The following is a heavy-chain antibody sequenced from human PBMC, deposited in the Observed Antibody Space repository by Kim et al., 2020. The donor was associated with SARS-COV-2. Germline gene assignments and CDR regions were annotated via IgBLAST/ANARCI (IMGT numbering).Heavy chain of an antibody. D-gene: IGHD2-8*01. CDR3: AKDLRHCTNGVCYRNPTLDAFDI. V-gene: IGHV3-30*18. Sequence: GGSLRLSCAASGFTFSSYGMHWVRQAPGKGLEWVAVISYDGSNKYYADSVKGRFTISRDNSKNTLYLQMNSLRAEDTAVYYCAKDLRHCTNGVCYRNPTLDAFDIWGQGTMVTVSS. CDR1: GFTFSSYG. J-gene: IGHJ3*02. CDR2: ISYDGSNK.